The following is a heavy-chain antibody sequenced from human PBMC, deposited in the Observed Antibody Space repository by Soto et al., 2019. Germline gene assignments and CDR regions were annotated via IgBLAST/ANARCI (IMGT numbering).Heavy chain of an antibody. V-gene: IGHV1-69*13. Sequence: ASVKVSCKASGGTFSSYAISWVRQAPGQGLEWMGGIIPIFGTANYAQKFQGRVTITADESTSTAYMELSSLRSEDTAVYYCARDHPRGYYDSSGYLDAFDIWGQGTMVTVSS. CDR1: GGTFSSYA. CDR2: IIPIFGTA. D-gene: IGHD3-22*01. CDR3: ARDHPRGYYDSSGYLDAFDI. J-gene: IGHJ3*02.